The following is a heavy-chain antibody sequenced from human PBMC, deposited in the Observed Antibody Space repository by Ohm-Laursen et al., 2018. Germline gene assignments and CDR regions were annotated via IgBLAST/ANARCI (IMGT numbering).Heavy chain of an antibody. CDR1: GFTVSSIY. CDR3: AKAEPMDV. CDR2: IYSGGST. Sequence: SLRLSCSASGFTVSSIYMSWVRQAPGKGLEWVSVIYSGGSTYYADSVKGRFTISRDNSKNTLYLQMNNLRAEDTAVYYCAKAEPMDVWGQGTTVTVSS. J-gene: IGHJ6*02. V-gene: IGHV3-53*01. D-gene: IGHD1-14*01.